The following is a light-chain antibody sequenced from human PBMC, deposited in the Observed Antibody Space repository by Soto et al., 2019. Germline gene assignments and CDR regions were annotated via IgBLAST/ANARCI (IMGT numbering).Light chain of an antibody. Sequence: TAMTQSPATLSVSPGERATLSCRASQIVSSKLAWYQQKPGQAHRLLIYGASTRATGISARFSGSGSGTEFTLTISSLQSEHFAFYYCQQYNKLPWTLGEGNKVDIK. J-gene: IGKJ1*01. CDR3: QQYNKLPWT. CDR1: QIVSSK. CDR2: GAS. V-gene: IGKV3-15*01.